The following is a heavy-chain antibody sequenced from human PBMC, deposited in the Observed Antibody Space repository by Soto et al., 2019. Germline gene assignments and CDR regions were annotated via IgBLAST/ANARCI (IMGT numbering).Heavy chain of an antibody. CDR3: AVQVRGVIRYYYCGMDV. D-gene: IGHD3-10*01. CDR1: GFTFSSYG. J-gene: IGHJ6*02. Sequence: QVQLVESGGGVVQPGRSLRLSCAASGFTFSSYGMHWVRQAPGKGLEWVAVISYDGSNKYYADSVKGRFTISRDNSKNTLYLQMNSLRAEDTAVYYCAVQVRGVIRYYYCGMDVWGQGTTVTVSS. CDR2: ISYDGSNK. V-gene: IGHV3-30*03.